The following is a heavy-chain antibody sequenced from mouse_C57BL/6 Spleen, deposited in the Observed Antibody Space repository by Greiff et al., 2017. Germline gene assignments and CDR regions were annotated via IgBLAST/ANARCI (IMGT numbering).Heavy chain of an antibody. CDR1: GYTFTSYG. V-gene: IGHV1-81*01. CDR3: ARPHSNYDAMDY. D-gene: IGHD2-5*01. Sequence: VKLVESGAELARPGASVKLSCKASGYTFTSYGISWVKQRTGQGLEWIGEIYPRSGNTYYNEKFKGKATLTADKSSSTAYMELRSLTSEDSAVYFCARPHSNYDAMDYWGQGTSVTVSS. J-gene: IGHJ4*01. CDR2: IYPRSGNT.